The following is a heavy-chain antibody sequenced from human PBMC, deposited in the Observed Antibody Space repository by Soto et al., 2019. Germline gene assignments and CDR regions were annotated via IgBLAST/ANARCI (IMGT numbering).Heavy chain of an antibody. CDR2: INPNSGGT. CDR3: ARPGTYNWFDP. J-gene: IGHJ5*02. D-gene: IGHD3-10*01. V-gene: IGHV1-2*02. CDR1: GYTFTGYY. Sequence: GSVNVSCKTSGYTFTGYYMHWVRQAPGQGLEWMGWINPNSGGTNYAQKFQGRVTMARDTSISTAYMELSRLRSDDTAVYYCARPGTYNWFDPWGQGTLVTVSS.